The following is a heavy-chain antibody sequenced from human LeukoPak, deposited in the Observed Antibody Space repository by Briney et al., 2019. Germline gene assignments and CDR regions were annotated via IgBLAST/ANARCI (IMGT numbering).Heavy chain of an antibody. CDR3: ATRSGGSYYFAGSAFDI. CDR2: VDPEDGET. J-gene: IGHJ3*02. Sequence: KISCKGSGYSFTDYYMHWVQQAPGKGLEWMGLVDPEDGETIYAEKFQGRVTITADTSTDTAYMELSSLRSEDTAVYYCATRSGGSYYFAGSAFDIWGQGTMVTVSS. CDR1: GYSFTDYY. D-gene: IGHD2-15*01. V-gene: IGHV1-69-2*01.